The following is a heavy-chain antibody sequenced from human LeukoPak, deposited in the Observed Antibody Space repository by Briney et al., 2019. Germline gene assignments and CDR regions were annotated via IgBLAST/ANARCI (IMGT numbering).Heavy chain of an antibody. V-gene: IGHV3-21*01. CDR2: VSSSSSYI. J-gene: IGHJ4*02. CDR1: GFTFSSYS. CDR3: AKEFDSSGWYYYFDY. Sequence: GGSLRLSCAASGFTFSSYSMNWVRQVPGKGLEWVSSVSSSSSYIYYADSVKGRFTISRDNSKNTLYLQMNSLRAEDTAVYYCAKEFDSSGWYYYFDYWGQGTLVTVSS. D-gene: IGHD6-19*01.